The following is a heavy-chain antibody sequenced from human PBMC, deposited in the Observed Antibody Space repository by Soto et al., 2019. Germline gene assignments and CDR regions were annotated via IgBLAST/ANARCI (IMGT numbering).Heavy chain of an antibody. D-gene: IGHD1-1*01. CDR3: AKDFGINWYYFDC. Sequence: PGGSLRLSCAASGFTFRSHGMHWVRQAPGKGLKWLTLISYDGSDKYYADSVKGRFTISRDNSKNMLYLQMNGLGAEDTAVYYCAKDFGINWYYFDCWGQGTLVTVSS. CDR2: ISYDGSDK. CDR1: GFTFRSHG. V-gene: IGHV3-30*18. J-gene: IGHJ4*02.